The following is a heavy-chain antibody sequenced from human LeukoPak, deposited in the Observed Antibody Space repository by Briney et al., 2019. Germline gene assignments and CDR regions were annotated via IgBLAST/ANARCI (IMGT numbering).Heavy chain of an antibody. CDR1: GYTFTSYG. J-gene: IGHJ6*03. CDR3: ARDGGWGDIVATIQLRYYYYYMDV. CDR2: INPSGGST. Sequence: GASVKVSCKASGYTFTSYGISWVRQAPGQGLEWMGIINPSGGSTSYAQKFQGRVTMTRDMSTSTVYMELSSLRSEDTAVYYCARDGGWGDIVATIQLRYYYYYMDVWGKGTTVTVSS. D-gene: IGHD5-12*01. V-gene: IGHV1-46*01.